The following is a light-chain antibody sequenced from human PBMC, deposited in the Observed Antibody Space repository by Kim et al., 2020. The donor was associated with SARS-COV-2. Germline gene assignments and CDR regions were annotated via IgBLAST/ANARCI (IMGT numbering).Light chain of an antibody. J-gene: IGLJ3*02. CDR1: SGHSNNA. V-gene: IGLV4-69*01. CDR2: VNSDGSH. CDR3: QTWGTGIWV. Sequence: QPVLTQSPSASASLGASVKLTCTLSSGHSNNAIAWHQQQPEKGPGYLMKVNSDGSHSKGDGIPDRSSGSSSGAARYLTISSLQSEDEADYYCQTWGTGIWVFGGGTQLTVL.